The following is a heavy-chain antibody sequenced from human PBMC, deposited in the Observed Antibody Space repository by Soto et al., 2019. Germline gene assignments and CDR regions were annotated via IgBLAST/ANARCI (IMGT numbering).Heavy chain of an antibody. CDR2: ISAHNGNT. V-gene: IGHV1-18*01. Sequence: QVHLVQSGAEVKKPGASVKVSCKGSGYDFTTYGITWVRQVPGQGLEWMAWISAHNGNTDYAQKLQGRVTVTRATSTSTAYMELRSLRSDDTAVYYCARGRYGDYWGQGALVTVSS. D-gene: IGHD1-1*01. CDR1: GYDFTTYG. CDR3: ARGRYGDY. J-gene: IGHJ4*02.